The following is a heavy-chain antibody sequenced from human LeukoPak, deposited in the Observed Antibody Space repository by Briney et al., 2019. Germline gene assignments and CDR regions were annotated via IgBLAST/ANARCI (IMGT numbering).Heavy chain of an antibody. D-gene: IGHD1-1*01. CDR3: ARSPSGQLDY. Sequence: ASVKVSCKTSGYTLTSYYIHWVRQAPGQGLEYMGWISPDNGGTNYGQNFLGRVIMTRDTSISTAYMELSSLTSDDTAVYYCARSPSGQLDYWGRGTLVSVSS. CDR1: GYTLTSYY. V-gene: IGHV1-2*02. J-gene: IGHJ4*01. CDR2: ISPDNGGT.